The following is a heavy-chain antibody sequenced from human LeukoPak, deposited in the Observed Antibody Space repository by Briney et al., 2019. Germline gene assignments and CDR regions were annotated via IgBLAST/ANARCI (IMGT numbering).Heavy chain of an antibody. D-gene: IGHD4-11*01. CDR3: ARDPYSNYYFDY. J-gene: IGHJ4*02. CDR2: ISYDGSNK. V-gene: IGHV3-30-3*01. Sequence: GRSLRLSCAASGFTFRSYAMHWVRQAPGKGLEWVAVISYDGSNKYYADSVKGRFTISRDNSKNTLYLQMNSLSADDTAVYHCARDPYSNYYFDYWGQGTLVTVSS. CDR1: GFTFRSYA.